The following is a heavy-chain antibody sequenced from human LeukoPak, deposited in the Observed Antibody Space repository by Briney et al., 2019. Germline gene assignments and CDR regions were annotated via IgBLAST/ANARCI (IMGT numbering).Heavy chain of an antibody. CDR3: ARDASYYDSSSYYRNAFDI. Sequence: GGSLRHSCAASGFTFSDYYMSWIREAPGKGLEWLSYIYGIDSTISYAASVKGRFTISRDNAKNSLYLQMNSLRAEDTAVYYCARDASYYDSSSYYRNAFDIWGQGTVVTVSS. D-gene: IGHD3-22*01. J-gene: IGHJ3*02. CDR1: GFTFSDYY. V-gene: IGHV3-11*01. CDR2: IYGIDSTI.